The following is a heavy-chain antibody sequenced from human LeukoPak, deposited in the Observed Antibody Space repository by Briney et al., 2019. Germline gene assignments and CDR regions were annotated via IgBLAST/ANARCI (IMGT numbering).Heavy chain of an antibody. J-gene: IGHJ6*03. CDR2: ITSGSSYI. D-gene: IGHD1-26*01. CDR3: ARDPYSGSYGNYYYYFMDV. CDR1: GFTFSSYN. Sequence: PGGSLRLSCAASGFTFSSYNMNWVRQAPGKGLEWDSSITSGSSYITYADSVKGRFTISRDNAKNSLYLQKNSLRAEDTAVYYCARDPYSGSYGNYYYYFMDVWGKGTTVTVSS. V-gene: IGHV3-21*01.